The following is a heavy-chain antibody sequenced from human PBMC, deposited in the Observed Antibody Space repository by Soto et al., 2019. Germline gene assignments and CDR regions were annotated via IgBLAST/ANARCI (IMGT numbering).Heavy chain of an antibody. J-gene: IGHJ4*02. D-gene: IGHD1-1*01. CDR1: GYTFTSYG. V-gene: IGHV1-18*01. CDR3: ARFLHRVQDY. CDR2: ISTFNGNT. Sequence: QVQLVQSGAEVKKPGASVKVSCKASGYTFTSYGITWVRQAPGQGLEWMGWISTFNGNTNYAQKFQGRVTFTADTSTNTAFMDLRSLRSDDTAVYYCARFLHRVQDYWGQGTLVTFSS.